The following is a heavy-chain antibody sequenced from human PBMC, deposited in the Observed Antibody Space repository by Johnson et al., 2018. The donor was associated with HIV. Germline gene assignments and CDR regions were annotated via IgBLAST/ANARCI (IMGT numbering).Heavy chain of an antibody. CDR2: ISGTSSHM. V-gene: IGHV3-11*04. D-gene: IGHD3-22*01. CDR3: ARDDYYDTSNHLDI. Sequence: QVQLVESGGGLVKPGGSLRLSCGGTGFTFSDYFMSWIRQAPGKGLEWVSYISGTSSHMSYADSVKGRFTISRDNAKNSVFLQMNSLRAEDTAMYYCARDDYYDTSNHLDIWGQGTMVTVSS. J-gene: IGHJ3*02. CDR1: GFTFSDYF.